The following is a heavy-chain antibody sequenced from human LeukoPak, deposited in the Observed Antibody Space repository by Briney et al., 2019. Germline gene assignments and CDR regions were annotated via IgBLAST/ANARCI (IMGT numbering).Heavy chain of an antibody. J-gene: IGHJ4*02. V-gene: IGHV4-34*01. Sequence: SETLSLTCAVYGGSFSGYYWSWIRQPPGKGLEWIGEINHSGSTNYNPSLKSRVTISVDTSQNQFSLKLSSVTAADTAVYYCAIDGVGSGSYYNGRIYYFDYWGQGTLVTVSS. D-gene: IGHD3-10*01. CDR3: AIDGVGSGSYYNGRIYYFDY. CDR1: GGSFSGYY. CDR2: INHSGST.